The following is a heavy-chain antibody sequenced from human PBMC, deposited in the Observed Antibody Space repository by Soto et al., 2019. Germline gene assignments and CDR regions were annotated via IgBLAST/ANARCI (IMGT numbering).Heavy chain of an antibody. V-gene: IGHV3-33*01. CDR2: IWSDGSMK. J-gene: IGHJ6*02. D-gene: IGHD4-17*01. CDR1: GFTVNNYA. Sequence: QVHVVESGGGVVQPGRSLRLSCAASGFTVNNYAMHWVRQAPGKGLEWVAVIWSDGSMKYYADSVRGRFTISRETSTNTLYLEMNSLRVEDTALYYCARDLGGEYVAYYYGTDVWGQGTTVTVS. CDR3: ARDLGGEYVAYYYGTDV.